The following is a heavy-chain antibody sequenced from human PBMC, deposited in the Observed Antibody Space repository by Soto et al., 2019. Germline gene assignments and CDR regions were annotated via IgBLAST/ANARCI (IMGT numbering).Heavy chain of an antibody. CDR1: GITFSNYV. J-gene: IGHJ5*02. D-gene: IGHD2-15*01. Sequence: GGSLRLSCAASGITFSNYVMSWVRQAPGKGLEWVSTISVRGDTVHYADPVKGRFTISRDNPKNTLFLHMNSLRADDTAIYYCAKYRDQCSGSSCYRWFDPWGQGTLVTVSS. CDR2: ISVRGDTV. CDR3: AKYRDQCSGSSCYRWFDP. V-gene: IGHV3-23*01.